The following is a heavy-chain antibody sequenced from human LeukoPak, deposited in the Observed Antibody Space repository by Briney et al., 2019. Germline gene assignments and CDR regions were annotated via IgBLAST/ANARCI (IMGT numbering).Heavy chain of an antibody. CDR3: ARAGVDTSGYYYQGFDY. J-gene: IGHJ4*02. CDR1: GFTFSSYA. D-gene: IGHD3-3*01. V-gene: IGHV3-11*04. CDR2: ITSNGKSV. Sequence: AGGSLRLSCSASGFTFSSYAMSWIRQAPGKGLEWVSYITSNGKSVYYAASVKGRFTISRDNAKNSLYLQVNSLTAEDTAVYYCARAGVDTSGYYYQGFDYWGQGTLVTVSS.